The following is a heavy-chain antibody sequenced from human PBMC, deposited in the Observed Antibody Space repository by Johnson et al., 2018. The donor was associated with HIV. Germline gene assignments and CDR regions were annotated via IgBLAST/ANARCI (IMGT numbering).Heavy chain of an antibody. Sequence: VQLVESGGGVVQPGRSLRLSCAASGFTVSSNYMSWVRQAPGKGLEWVSVIYSGGTTYYPGYVKGRFTISRENAKNSLYLQMNSLRAGDTAVYYCARGISQPYYNFWSGYHYPDAFDIWGQGTMVTVSS. CDR1: GFTVSSNY. V-gene: IGHV3-66*01. CDR3: ARGISQPYYNFWSGYHYPDAFDI. J-gene: IGHJ3*02. D-gene: IGHD3-3*01. CDR2: IYSGGTT.